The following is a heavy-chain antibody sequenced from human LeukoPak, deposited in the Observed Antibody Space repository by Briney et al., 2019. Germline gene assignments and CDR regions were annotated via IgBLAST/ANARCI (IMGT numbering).Heavy chain of an antibody. CDR2: ISSSSSYI. CDR3: ARDTDSSGYYHAFDI. CDR1: GFTFSSYI. Sequence: GGSLRLSCAASGFTFSSYIMNWVRQAPGKGLEWVSSISSSSSYIYYADSVKGRFTISRDNAKNSLYLQMNSLRAEDTAVYYCARDTDSSGYYHAFDIWGQGTMVTVSS. D-gene: IGHD3-22*01. J-gene: IGHJ3*02. V-gene: IGHV3-21*01.